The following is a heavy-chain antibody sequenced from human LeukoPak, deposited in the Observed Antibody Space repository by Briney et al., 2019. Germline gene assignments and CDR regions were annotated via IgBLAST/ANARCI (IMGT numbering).Heavy chain of an antibody. CDR2: ISYDGSNK. D-gene: IGHD3-3*01. V-gene: IGHV3-30-3*01. CDR3: ARGAGHVLRFLVWLSRHYFDY. J-gene: IGHJ4*02. CDR1: GFTFSSYA. Sequence: GGSLRLSWAASGFTFSSYAMHWVRQAPGKGLEWVAAISYDGSNKYYADSVKGRFTISRDNSKNTLYLQMNSLRAEDTAVYYCARGAGHVLRFLVWLSRHYFDYWGQGTLVTVSS.